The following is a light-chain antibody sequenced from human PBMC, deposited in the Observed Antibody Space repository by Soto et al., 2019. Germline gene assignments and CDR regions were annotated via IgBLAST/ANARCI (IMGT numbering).Light chain of an antibody. CDR3: QQYNNWPPWT. J-gene: IGKJ1*01. CDR2: GAS. Sequence: EIVMTQSPATLSVSPGERATLSCRASQSVSSNLAGYQQKPGQAPRLLIYGASTRATGIPARFSGSGSGTEFTLTISSLQSEDFAVYYCQQYNNWPPWTGGQGTKVEIK. CDR1: QSVSSN. V-gene: IGKV3-15*01.